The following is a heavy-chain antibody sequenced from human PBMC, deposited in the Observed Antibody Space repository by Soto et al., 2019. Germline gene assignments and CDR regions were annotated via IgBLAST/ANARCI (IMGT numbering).Heavy chain of an antibody. V-gene: IGHV3-33*01. D-gene: IGHD5-18*01. CDR3: ARAIHPDTAMVPFY. Sequence: PGGSLRLSCAASGFTFSSYGMHWVRQAPGKGLEWVAVIWYDGSNKYYADSVKGRFTISRDNSKNTLYLQMNSLRAEDTAVYYCARAIHPDTAMVPFYWGQGTLVTVSS. J-gene: IGHJ4*02. CDR2: IWYDGSNK. CDR1: GFTFSSYG.